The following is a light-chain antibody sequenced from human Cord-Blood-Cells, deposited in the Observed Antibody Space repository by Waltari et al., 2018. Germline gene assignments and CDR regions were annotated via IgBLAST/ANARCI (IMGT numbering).Light chain of an antibody. Sequence: DIQMPQSPSSLSASVGDRVTITSRASHSISSYLNWYQQKPGKAPKLLIYAASSLQSGVPSRFSGSGSGTDFALIISRLQPEDFATYYCQQSYSTPYTCGQGTKLEIK. CDR1: HSISSY. J-gene: IGKJ2*01. CDR3: QQSYSTPYT. CDR2: AAS. V-gene: IGKV1-39*01.